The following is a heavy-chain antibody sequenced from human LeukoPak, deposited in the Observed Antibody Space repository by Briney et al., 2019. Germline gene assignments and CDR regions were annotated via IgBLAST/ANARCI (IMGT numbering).Heavy chain of an antibody. V-gene: IGHV3-33*01. CDR2: VWYDGSNT. CDR3: ARAPVNYGGLYFDY. CDR1: GFTFSSYG. J-gene: IGHJ4*02. Sequence: GGSLRLSCAASGFTFSSYGMHWVRQAPGKGLQWVAVVWYDGSNTYYADSVKGRFTISRDNSKNTLYLQMNSLRAEDTAIYYCARAPVNYGGLYFDYWGQGTLVTVSS. D-gene: IGHD4-23*01.